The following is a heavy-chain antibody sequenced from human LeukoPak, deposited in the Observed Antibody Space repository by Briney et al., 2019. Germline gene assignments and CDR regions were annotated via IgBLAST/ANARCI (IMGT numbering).Heavy chain of an antibody. J-gene: IGHJ5*02. CDR1: GFTFDDYG. V-gene: IGHV3-20*04. CDR2: INWNGGST. CDR3: ARDSSGYYFSNWFDP. Sequence: GGSLRLSCAASGFTFDDYGMSWVRQAPGKGLEWVSGINWNGGSTGYADSVKGRFTISRDNAKNSLYPQMNSLRAEDTALYYCARDSSGYYFSNWFDPWGQGTLVTVSS. D-gene: IGHD3-22*01.